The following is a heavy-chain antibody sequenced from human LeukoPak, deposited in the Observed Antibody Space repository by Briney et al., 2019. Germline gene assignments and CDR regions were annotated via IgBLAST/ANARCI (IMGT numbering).Heavy chain of an antibody. J-gene: IGHJ5*01. CDR1: GYTFNRHG. D-gene: IGHD2-15*01. Sequence: GASVTVSCKASGYTFNRHGISWVRQAPGQGPEWMGWISCYNGDTHYAQNYQGRLTMTTDTSTSTAYMELRSLRSDDTAVYYCARDPSNTSGHNAWFDYWGQGTLVTVSS. V-gene: IGHV1-18*01. CDR2: ISCYNGDT. CDR3: ARDPSNTSGHNAWFDY.